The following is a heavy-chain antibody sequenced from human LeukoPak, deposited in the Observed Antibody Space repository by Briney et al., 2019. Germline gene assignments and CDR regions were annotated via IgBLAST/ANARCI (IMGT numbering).Heavy chain of an antibody. D-gene: IGHD2-15*01. Sequence: SETLSLTCTVSGGSISSYCWSWIRQPAGKGLEWIGRIYTSGSTNYNPSLKSRVTMSVDTSKNQFSLKLSSVTAADTAVYYCARGGCSGGSCYTAHDAFDIWGQGTMATVSS. V-gene: IGHV4-4*07. CDR2: IYTSGST. CDR3: ARGGCSGGSCYTAHDAFDI. CDR1: GGSISSYC. J-gene: IGHJ3*02.